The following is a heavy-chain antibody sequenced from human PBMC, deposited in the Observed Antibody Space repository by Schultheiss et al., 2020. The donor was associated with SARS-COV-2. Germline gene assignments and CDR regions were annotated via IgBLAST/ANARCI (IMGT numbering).Heavy chain of an antibody. CDR1: GFTFSSYG. Sequence: GGSLRLSCAASGFTFSSYGMHWVRQAPGKGLEWVAVISYDGSIKYYADSVKGRFTISRDNSKNTLYLQMNSLRAEDTAVYYCAKGRYSSSWYGRYPDYWGQGTLVTVSS. D-gene: IGHD6-13*01. CDR3: AKGRYSSSWYGRYPDY. J-gene: IGHJ4*02. CDR2: ISYDGSIK. V-gene: IGHV3-30*18.